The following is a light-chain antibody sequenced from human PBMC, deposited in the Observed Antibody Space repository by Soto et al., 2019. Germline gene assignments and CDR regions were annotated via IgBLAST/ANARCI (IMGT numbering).Light chain of an antibody. CDR2: GAS. CDR3: QQYNNWPPWT. V-gene: IGKV3-15*01. Sequence: ELVMTQSPATLSVSPGERATLSCRASKSVSSNLAWYQQKPGQAPRLLIYGASTRATGIPARFSGSGSGTEFTITISSLQSEDFAVYSCQQYNNWPPWTFGQGTKVEIK. CDR1: KSVSSN. J-gene: IGKJ1*01.